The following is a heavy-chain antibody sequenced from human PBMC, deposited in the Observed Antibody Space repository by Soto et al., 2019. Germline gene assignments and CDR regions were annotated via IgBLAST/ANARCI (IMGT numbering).Heavy chain of an antibody. Sequence: QVQLQASGPRLVKPSQTVSLTCTVSGGYINSGRFYWSWIRQLPGKGLEWIGYIYYSGSTYYNPSLQSRLTISLDTSKNQFSLTLNSVTAADSAVYYGARSYDGDYQLDYWGQGTAVTVSS. J-gene: IGHJ4*02. V-gene: IGHV4-31*03. CDR3: ARSYDGDYQLDY. CDR2: IYYSGST. D-gene: IGHD4-17*01. CDR1: GGYINSGRFY.